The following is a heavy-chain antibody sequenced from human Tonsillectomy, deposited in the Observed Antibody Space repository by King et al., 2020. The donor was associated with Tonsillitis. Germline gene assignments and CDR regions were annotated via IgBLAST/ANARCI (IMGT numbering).Heavy chain of an antibody. D-gene: IGHD3-22*01. CDR2: IYHSGST. J-gene: IGHJ2*01. CDR1: GGSISSGGYS. V-gene: IGHV4-30-2*01. CDR3: ARGMYDYDSSVYYKYWYFDL. Sequence: LQLQESGSGLVKPSQTLSLTCAVSGGSISSGGYSWSWIRQPPGKGLEWIGYIYHSGSTYYNPSLKSRVTISVDRSKNQFSLKLSSVTAADTAVYYCARGMYDYDSSVYYKYWYFDLWGRGTLVTVSS.